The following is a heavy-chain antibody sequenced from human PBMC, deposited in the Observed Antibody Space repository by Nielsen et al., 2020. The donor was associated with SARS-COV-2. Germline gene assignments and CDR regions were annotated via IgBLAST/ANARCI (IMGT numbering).Heavy chain of an antibody. CDR1: GGSFSGYY. V-gene: IGHV4-34*01. Sequence: SETLSLTCAVYGGSFSGYYRSWIRQPPGKGLEWIGEINHSGSTNYNPSLKSRVTISVDTSKNQFSLKLSSVTAADTAVYYCARGGHRELYVPYYYGMDVWGQGTTATVSS. D-gene: IGHD1-26*01. CDR3: ARGGHRELYVPYYYGMDV. CDR2: INHSGST. J-gene: IGHJ6*02.